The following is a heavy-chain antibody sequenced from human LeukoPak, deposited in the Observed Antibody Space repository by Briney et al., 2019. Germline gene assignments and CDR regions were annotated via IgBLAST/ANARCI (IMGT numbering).Heavy chain of an antibody. CDR2: ISSSSSTI. CDR1: GFTFSSYS. J-gene: IGHJ4*02. V-gene: IGHV3-48*01. D-gene: IGHD6-19*01. CDR3: ARAAPSIIAVAEIPDY. Sequence: GGSLRLSCAASGFTFSSYSMNWVRQAPGKGLEWVSYISSSSSTIYYADSVKGRFTISRDNSKNTLYLQMNSLRAEDTALYYCARAAPSIIAVAEIPDYWGQGTLVAVSS.